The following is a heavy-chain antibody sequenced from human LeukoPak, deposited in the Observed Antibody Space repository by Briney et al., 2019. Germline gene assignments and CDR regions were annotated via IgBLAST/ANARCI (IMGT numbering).Heavy chain of an antibody. J-gene: IGHJ4*02. CDR2: INPSGGST. CDR3: AREGSIVVVAYYFDY. CDR1: GYTFASYY. Sequence: ASVKVSCKASGYTFASYYMHWVRQAPGQGLEWMGIINPSGGSTSYAQKFQGRVTMTRDMSTSTVYMELSSLRSEDTAVYYCAREGSIVVVAYYFDYWGQGTLVTVSS. V-gene: IGHV1-46*01. D-gene: IGHD2-15*01.